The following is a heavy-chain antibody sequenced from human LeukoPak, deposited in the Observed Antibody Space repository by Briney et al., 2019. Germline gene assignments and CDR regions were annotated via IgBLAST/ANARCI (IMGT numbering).Heavy chain of an antibody. CDR3: ARGIRYYDSSGYENDY. D-gene: IGHD3-22*01. CDR1: GYTFTSYY. V-gene: IGHV1-46*01. CDR2: INPSGGST. J-gene: IGHJ4*02. Sequence: ASVKVSCKASGYTFTSYYMHWVRQAPGQGLEWMGIINPSGGSTSYAQKFQGRVTMTRDMSTSTVYMELSSLRSEDTAVYYRARGIRYYDSSGYENDYWGQGTLVTVSS.